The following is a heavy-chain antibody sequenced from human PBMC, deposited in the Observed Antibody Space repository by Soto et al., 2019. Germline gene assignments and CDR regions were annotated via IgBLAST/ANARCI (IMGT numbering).Heavy chain of an antibody. CDR2: ISWNSGSI. Sequence: GGSLRLSCAASGFTFDDYAMHWVRQAPGKGLEWVSGISWNSGSIGYADSVKGRFTISRDNAKNSLYLQMNSLRAEDTALYYCAKAGMTTIYSQDYYYYYMDVWGKGTTVTVSS. CDR3: AKAGMTTIYSQDYYYYYMDV. CDR1: GFTFDDYA. D-gene: IGHD4-4*01. J-gene: IGHJ6*03. V-gene: IGHV3-9*01.